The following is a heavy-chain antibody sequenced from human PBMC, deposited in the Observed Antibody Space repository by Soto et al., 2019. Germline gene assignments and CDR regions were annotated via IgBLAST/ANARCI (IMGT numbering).Heavy chain of an antibody. CDR2: ISGSGAGA. V-gene: IGHV3-23*01. J-gene: IGHJ4*02. CDR3: AKAFDASGYYYERAFDY. Sequence: EVQLLESGGGLVQPGGSLRLSCAASGFTFSTYAMAWVRQAPGKGLEWVSAISGSGAGAYVADSVRGRFTRARDHSKNPLDLQMSGLRAEDTALYYCAKAFDASGYYYERAFDYWGQGTLVTVSS. D-gene: IGHD3-22*01. CDR1: GFTFSTYA.